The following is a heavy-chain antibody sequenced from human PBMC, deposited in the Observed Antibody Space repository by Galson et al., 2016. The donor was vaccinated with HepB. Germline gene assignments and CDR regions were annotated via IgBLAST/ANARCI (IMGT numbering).Heavy chain of an antibody. J-gene: IGHJ4*02. V-gene: IGHV4-34*01. CDR1: GGSFSGYY. D-gene: IGHD1-1*01. CDR2: INHSGST. CDR3: ARSGRWNPYKRFDY. Sequence: SETLSLTCGVYGGSFSGYYWSWIRQPPGKGLEWIGEINHSGSTNYNPSLRSRITISVDTSKNQFSLRLSSVTAADTAVYYCARSGRWNPYKRFDYWGQGTLVTVSS.